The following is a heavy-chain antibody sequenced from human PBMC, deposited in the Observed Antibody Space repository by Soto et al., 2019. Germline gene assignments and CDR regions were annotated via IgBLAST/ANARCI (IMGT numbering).Heavy chain of an antibody. CDR1: EFRFSRDS. D-gene: IGHD3-22*01. V-gene: IGHV3-23*01. Sequence: LSVSWGAYEFRFSRDSMCWVRPAPGKGLEWVSAISGSGGSTYYADPVKGRFTISRDNSKNTLYLQMNSLRAEDTAVYYCAKDLPRITMIVVVITSDAFDIWGQGTMVTVSS. CDR2: ISGSGGST. CDR3: AKDLPRITMIVVVITSDAFDI. J-gene: IGHJ3*02.